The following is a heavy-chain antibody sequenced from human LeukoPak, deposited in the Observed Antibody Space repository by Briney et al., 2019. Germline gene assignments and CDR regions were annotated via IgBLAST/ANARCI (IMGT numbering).Heavy chain of an antibody. CDR1: GFTFDDYA. CDR3: ARDRMDGSGWYFGY. Sequence: GRSLRLSCVTSGFTFDDYAMHWVRQAPGKGLEWVSGISWNSGNIEYADSVKGRFTISRDNAKNSLYLQMNSLRAEDTAVYYCARDRMDGSGWYFGYWGQGTLVTVSS. V-gene: IGHV3-9*01. J-gene: IGHJ4*02. CDR2: ISWNSGNI. D-gene: IGHD6-19*01.